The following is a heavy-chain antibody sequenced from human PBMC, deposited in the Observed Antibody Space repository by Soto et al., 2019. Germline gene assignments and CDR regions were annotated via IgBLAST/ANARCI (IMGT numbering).Heavy chain of an antibody. CDR2: IWYDGSNK. Sequence: QVQLVESGGGVVQPGRSLRLSCAASGFTFSSYGMHWVRQAPGKGLEWVAVIWYDGSNKYYADSVKGRFTISRDNSKNTLYLQMKSLRAEDTAVYYCARDIRRIAAAGTGPYWGQGTLVTVSS. CDR1: GFTFSSYG. V-gene: IGHV3-33*01. CDR3: ARDIRRIAAAGTGPY. J-gene: IGHJ4*02. D-gene: IGHD6-13*01.